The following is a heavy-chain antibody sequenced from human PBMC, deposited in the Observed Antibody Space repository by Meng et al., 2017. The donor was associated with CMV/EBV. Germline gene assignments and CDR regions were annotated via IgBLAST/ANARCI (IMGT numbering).Heavy chain of an antibody. J-gene: IGHJ5*02. CDR3: ARAVVPDATFDP. Sequence: ASMKVSCKSSGYTFTGYHMHWVRQAPGQQLEGMGWINPNSGGTNYAQRFQGRVTMTRDTSISTAYMELSSLTSEDTAVYYCARAVVPDATFDPWGQGTLVTVSS. D-gene: IGHD2-2*01. CDR1: GYTFTGYH. V-gene: IGHV1-2*02. CDR2: INPNSGGT.